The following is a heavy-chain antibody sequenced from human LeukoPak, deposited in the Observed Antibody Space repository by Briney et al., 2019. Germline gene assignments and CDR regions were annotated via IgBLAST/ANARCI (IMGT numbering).Heavy chain of an antibody. D-gene: IGHD2-21*01. CDR3: AKEFNRGLPDY. J-gene: IGHJ4*02. CDR2: IYRGGNT. V-gene: IGHV3-53*05. Sequence: GGSLRLSCAASGFTVSNNYMSWVRQTPGKGLEWVSIIYRGGNTYYADSVKGRFTISRDNSKNTLYLQMSSLRAEDTAVYYCAKEFNRGLPDYWGQGTLVTVPS. CDR1: GFTVSNNY.